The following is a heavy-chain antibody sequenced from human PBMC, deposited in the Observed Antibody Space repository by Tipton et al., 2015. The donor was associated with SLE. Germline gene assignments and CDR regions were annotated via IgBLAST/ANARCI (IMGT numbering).Heavy chain of an antibody. J-gene: IGHJ4*02. V-gene: IGHV4-34*01. Sequence: TLSLTCAVYGGSFSGYYWSWFRQPTGKGLEGIGEINHSGSTNYNPSLKSRVTITVDTSKNQFSLKLSSVTAADTAVYYCARNLRQLVPNPQNNSGQGTLVTVSP. CDR2: INHSGST. CDR3: ARNLRQLVPNPQNN. CDR1: GGSFSGYY. D-gene: IGHD6-6*01.